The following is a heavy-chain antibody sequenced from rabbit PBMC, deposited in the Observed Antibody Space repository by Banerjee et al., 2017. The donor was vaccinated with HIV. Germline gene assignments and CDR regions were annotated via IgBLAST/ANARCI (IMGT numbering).Heavy chain of an antibody. CDR2: IDPVFGST. CDR1: GFDFSSYG. J-gene: IGHJ4*01. CDR3: VRGGSGWGDPFNL. D-gene: IGHD4-1*01. V-gene: IGHV1S47*01. Sequence: QEQLVESGGGLVQPGGSLKLSCKASGFDFSSYGVSWVRQAPGKGLEWIGYIDPVFGSTYYASWVNGRFTISSHNAQNTLYLQLNSLTAADTATYFCVRGGSGWGDPFNLWGQGTLVTIS.